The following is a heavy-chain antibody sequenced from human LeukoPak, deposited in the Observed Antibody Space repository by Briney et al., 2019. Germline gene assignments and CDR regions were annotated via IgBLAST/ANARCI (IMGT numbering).Heavy chain of an antibody. CDR3: ARGDMVRGYYYMDV. V-gene: IGHV1-2*02. D-gene: IGHD3-10*01. Sequence: GASVKVSCKASGYTFTGYYMHWVRQAPGQGLEWMGWINPNSGGTNYAQKFQGRVTMTRDTSISTAYMELHRLRSDDTAVYYCARGDMVRGYYYMDVWGKGATVTVSS. J-gene: IGHJ6*03. CDR1: GYTFTGYY. CDR2: INPNSGGT.